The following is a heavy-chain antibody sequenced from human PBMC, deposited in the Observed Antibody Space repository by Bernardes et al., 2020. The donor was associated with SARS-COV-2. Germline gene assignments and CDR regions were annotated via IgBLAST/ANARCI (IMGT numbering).Heavy chain of an antibody. J-gene: IGHJ4*02. CDR1: GYTFTSYG. D-gene: IGHD2-2*01. Sequence: ASVKVSCKASGYTFTSYGISWVRQAPGQGLEWMGWISAYNGNTNYAQKLQGRVTMTTDTSTSTAYMELRSLRSDDTAVYYCAREGGYCSSTSCSYRGFDYWGQGTLVTVSS. V-gene: IGHV1-18*01. CDR3: AREGGYCSSTSCSYRGFDY. CDR2: ISAYNGNT.